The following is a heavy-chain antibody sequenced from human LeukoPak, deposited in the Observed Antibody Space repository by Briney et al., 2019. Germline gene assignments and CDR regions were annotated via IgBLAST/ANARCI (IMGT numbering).Heavy chain of an antibody. CDR2: VYPDGNT. CDR1: GLTVSSNY. D-gene: IGHD4-17*01. Sequence: GGSLRLSCVDSGLTVSSNYMSWVRQVPGRGLEWVSVVYPDGNTYYADSAKGRFAISTDISKNTLFLQMDSLRAEDTAVYYCARLLTTAIRWAWYFDLWGRGTLVTVSS. CDR3: ARLLTTAIRWAWYFDL. J-gene: IGHJ2*01. V-gene: IGHV3-66*04.